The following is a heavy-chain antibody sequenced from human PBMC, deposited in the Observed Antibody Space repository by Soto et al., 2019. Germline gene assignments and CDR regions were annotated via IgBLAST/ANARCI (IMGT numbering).Heavy chain of an antibody. V-gene: IGHV4-59*01. CDR2: IYYSGIT. CDR1: GGSISSYY. CDR3: AGQQRPNWFDP. Sequence: PSETLSLTCTVSGGSISSYYWSWIRQPPGKGLGWIGNIYYSGITNYNPSLKSRVTISVDRSKNRFSLKLSSVTAADTAVYYCAGQQRPNWFDPWGQGTLVTVSS. D-gene: IGHD6-25*01. J-gene: IGHJ5*02.